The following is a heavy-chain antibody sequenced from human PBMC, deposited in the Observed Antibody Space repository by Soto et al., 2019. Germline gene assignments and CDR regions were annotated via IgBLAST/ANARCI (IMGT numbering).Heavy chain of an antibody. V-gene: IGHV2-5*01. CDR1: GFSVSTSGVG. D-gene: IGHD3-22*01. Sequence: SGPTLVNPTQTLTLTCTFSGFSVSTSGVGVGWIRHPPGKALEWLALIYWNDDKRYSPSLXXRLPITKDTSKNQVVLTMTNMDPVDTATYYCAHTRITMNSGGPVPYGMDVWGQGTTVTVSS. CDR2: IYWNDDK. J-gene: IGHJ6*02. CDR3: AHTRITMNSGGPVPYGMDV.